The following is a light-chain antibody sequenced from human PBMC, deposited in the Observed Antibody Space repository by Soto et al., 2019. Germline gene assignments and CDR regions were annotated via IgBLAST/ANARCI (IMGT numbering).Light chain of an antibody. V-gene: IGKV3-15*01. Sequence: EIVMTQSPDTLSVSPGESATLSCRASQRVYSNLAWYQQRPGQAPRLLIYGASTRATGVPARFSGRGSGTEFTLTISSLQSEVFAVYYCQQYTNWPPNTFGQGTRLEIK. CDR3: QQYTNWPPNT. CDR1: QRVYSN. CDR2: GAS. J-gene: IGKJ5*01.